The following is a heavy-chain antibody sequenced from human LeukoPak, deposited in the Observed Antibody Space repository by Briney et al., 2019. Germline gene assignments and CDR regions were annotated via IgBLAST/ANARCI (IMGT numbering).Heavy chain of an antibody. CDR2: IYSGGST. Sequence: GGSLRLSCAASGFTVSSNYMSWVRRAPGKGLEWVSVIYSGGSTYYADSVKGRFTISRHNSKDTLYLQMNSLRAEDTAVYYCARVNYVDAFDIWGQGTMVTVSS. J-gene: IGHJ3*02. D-gene: IGHD3-16*01. V-gene: IGHV3-53*04. CDR3: ARVNYVDAFDI. CDR1: GFTVSSNY.